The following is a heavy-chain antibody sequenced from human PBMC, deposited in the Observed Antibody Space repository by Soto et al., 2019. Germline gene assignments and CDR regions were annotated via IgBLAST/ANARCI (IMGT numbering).Heavy chain of an antibody. Sequence: GASVKVSCKASGGTFSSYSISWVLQAPGQGLEWMGGIIPIFGTANYAQKFQGRVTITADESTSTAYMELSSLRSEDTAVYYCARAREGYSTLHYYYGMDVWGQGTTVTVSS. D-gene: IGHD6-13*01. CDR1: GGTFSSYS. CDR2: IIPIFGTA. V-gene: IGHV1-69*13. J-gene: IGHJ6*02. CDR3: ARAREGYSTLHYYYGMDV.